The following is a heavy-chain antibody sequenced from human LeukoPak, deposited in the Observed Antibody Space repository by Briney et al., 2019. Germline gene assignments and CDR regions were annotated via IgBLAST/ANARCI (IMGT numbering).Heavy chain of an antibody. CDR3: ARAPYSSSWYYFDF. CDR2: ISSSASII. CDR1: GFAFSDYY. D-gene: IGHD6-13*01. Sequence: GGSLRLSCAASGFAFSDYYMNWIRQAPGKGLEWISYISSSASIISYADSAKARFTISRDNAKNSLYLQMNSLRVEDTAVYYCARAPYSSSWYYFDFWGQGTLVTVSS. V-gene: IGHV3-11*01. J-gene: IGHJ4*02.